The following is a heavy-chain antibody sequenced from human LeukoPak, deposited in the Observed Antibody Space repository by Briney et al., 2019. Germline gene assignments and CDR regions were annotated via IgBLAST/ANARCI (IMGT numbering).Heavy chain of an antibody. J-gene: IGHJ6*02. CDR1: GFTFSSYA. D-gene: IGHD3-22*01. Sequence: GGSLRLSCAASGFTFSSYAMHWVRQAPGKGLEYVSAISSNGGSTYYANSVKGRFTISRDNSKNTLYLQMGSLRAEDMAVYYCAKERALVITMIVVGWGEDVWGQGTTVTVSS. CDR2: ISSNGGST. CDR3: AKERALVITMIVVGWGEDV. V-gene: IGHV3-64*01.